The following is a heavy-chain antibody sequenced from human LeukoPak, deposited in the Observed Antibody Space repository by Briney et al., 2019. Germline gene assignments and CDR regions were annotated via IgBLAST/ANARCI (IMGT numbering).Heavy chain of an antibody. CDR3: ASHTHGGRYYFDY. V-gene: IGHV1-69*06. Sequence: ASVKVSCKASGGTFSSYAISWVRQAPGQGLEWMGGIIPIFGTANYAQKFQGRVTITADKSTSTAYMELSSLRSEDTAVYYCASHTHGGRYYFDYWGQGTLVTVSS. J-gene: IGHJ4*02. CDR2: IIPIFGTA. CDR1: GGTFSSYA. D-gene: IGHD4-23*01.